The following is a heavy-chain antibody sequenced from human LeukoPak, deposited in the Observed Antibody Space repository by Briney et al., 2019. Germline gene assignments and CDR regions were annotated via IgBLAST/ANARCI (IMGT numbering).Heavy chain of an antibody. V-gene: IGHV3-48*02. CDR3: ARAAYCGGDCYYFGY. Sequence: GGSLRLSCAGSGFSFSSYSINWVRQAPGKGLEWVSYISTGSTTIYYADSVKGRFTISRDNARNSLYLQMNSLRDEDTAVYYCARAAYCGGDCYYFGYWGQGTLVTVSS. J-gene: IGHJ4*02. CDR2: ISTGSTTI. D-gene: IGHD2-21*02. CDR1: GFSFSSYS.